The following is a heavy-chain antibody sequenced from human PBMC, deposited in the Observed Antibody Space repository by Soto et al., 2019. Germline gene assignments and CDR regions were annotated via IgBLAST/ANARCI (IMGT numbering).Heavy chain of an antibody. Sequence: ASVKVSCKASGYTLTRYSIHWVRQAPGQRLEWMGWIKPNSGGTKYAQKFQGRVTISRDTSKNTVYLQMNSLRSEDTAVYYCAGARRGDFDYWGQGTLVTSPQ. J-gene: IGHJ4*02. CDR3: AGARRGDFDY. V-gene: IGHV1-3*01. CDR2: IKPNSGGT. D-gene: IGHD3-16*01. CDR1: GYTLTRYS.